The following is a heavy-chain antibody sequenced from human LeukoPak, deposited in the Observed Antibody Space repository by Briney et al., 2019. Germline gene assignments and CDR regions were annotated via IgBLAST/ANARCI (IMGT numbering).Heavy chain of an antibody. CDR1: GFTFSDYY. Sequence: PGGSLRLSCAASGFTFSDYYMSWIRQAPGKGLEWVSYISTSGSDTYYADSVKGRFTTSRDNAKSSLYLQMNSLRAEDTALYYCAKHGYCSGISCFFDFWGQGTLVTVSS. D-gene: IGHD2-2*03. V-gene: IGHV3-11*03. CDR2: ISTSGSDT. CDR3: AKHGYCSGISCFFDF. J-gene: IGHJ4*02.